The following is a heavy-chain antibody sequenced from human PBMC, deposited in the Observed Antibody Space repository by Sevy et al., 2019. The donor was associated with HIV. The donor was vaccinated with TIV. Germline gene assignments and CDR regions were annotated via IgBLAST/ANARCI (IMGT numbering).Heavy chain of an antibody. CDR1: GGSISSSSYY. D-gene: IGHD2-21*01. CDR2: TYYSGST. V-gene: IGHV4-39*01. CDR3: ARRPVGVFVGGAFDI. Sequence: SETLSLTCTVSGGSISSSSYYWGWIRQPPGKGLEWIGSTYYSGSTYYNPSLKSRVTISVDTSKNQFSLKLSSVTAADTAVYYCARRPVGVFVGGAFDIWGQGTMVTVSS. J-gene: IGHJ3*02.